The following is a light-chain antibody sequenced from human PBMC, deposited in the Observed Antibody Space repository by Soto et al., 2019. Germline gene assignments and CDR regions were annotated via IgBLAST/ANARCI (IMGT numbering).Light chain of an antibody. J-gene: IGLJ3*02. CDR1: SGHSSYV. V-gene: IGLV4-69*01. Sequence: QLVLTQSPSASASLGASVKLTCTLSSGHSSYVIAWHQQQPEKGPRYLMKLNSYGSHSKGDGIPDRFSGSSSGAERYLTISSLQSEDEADYDCQTWGTGIRVFGGGTKLSFL. CDR3: QTWGTGIRV. CDR2: LNSYGSH.